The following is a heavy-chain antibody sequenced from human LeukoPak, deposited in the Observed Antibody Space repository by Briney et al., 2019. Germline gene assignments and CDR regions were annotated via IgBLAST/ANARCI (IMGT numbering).Heavy chain of an antibody. CDR1: GFTFNNYS. Sequence: PGGSLRLSCAASGFTFNNYSMNWVRQAPWQGLEWVSSISRSAGNKFYADSLMGRFTISRDNAKNSLYLQMNSLRAEDTAVYYCTRGDSNSWYYYFDQWGQGTLVTVSS. CDR3: TRGDSNSWYYYFDQ. CDR2: ISRSAGNK. D-gene: IGHD6-13*01. V-gene: IGHV3-21*06. J-gene: IGHJ4*02.